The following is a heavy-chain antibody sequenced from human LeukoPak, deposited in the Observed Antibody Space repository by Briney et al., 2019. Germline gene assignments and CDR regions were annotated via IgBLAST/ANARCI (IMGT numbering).Heavy chain of an antibody. D-gene: IGHD4-17*01. V-gene: IGHV4-61*05. J-gene: IGHJ4*02. CDR1: GGSITNNNYY. CDR3: ARGDYGDSDY. CDR2: NYYSGSA. Sequence: SETLSLTCTVSGGSITNNNYYWDWIRQPPGKGLEWIGYNYYSGSANYNPSLKSRVTISVDASKNQFSLKLSSVTAADTAVYYCARGDYGDSDYWGQGILVTVSS.